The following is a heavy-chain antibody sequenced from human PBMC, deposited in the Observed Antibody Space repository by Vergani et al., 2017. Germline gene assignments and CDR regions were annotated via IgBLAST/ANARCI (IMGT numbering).Heavy chain of an antibody. CDR1: GGTFSSYA. CDR3: ARDRVVGGSYYVAYFDY. V-gene: IGHV1-69*01. CDR2: IIPIFGTA. D-gene: IGHD1-26*01. Sequence: QVQLVQSGAEVKKPGSSVKVSCKASGGTFSSYAISWVRQAPGQGLEWMGGIIPIFGTANYAQKFQGRVTVTADESTSTAYMELSSLRSEDTAVYYCARDRVVGGSYYVAYFDYWGQGTLVTVSS. J-gene: IGHJ4*02.